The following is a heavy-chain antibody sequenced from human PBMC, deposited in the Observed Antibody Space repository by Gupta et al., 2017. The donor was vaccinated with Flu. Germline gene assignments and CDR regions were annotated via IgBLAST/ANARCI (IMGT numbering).Heavy chain of an antibody. Sequence: EVQLLESGGGLVQPGGSLRLSCAASGFTFSSYAMRWVRQAPGKGLEWVSAISGSGGSTYYADSVKGRFTISRDNSKNTLYLQMNSLRAEDTAVYYCAKFGMITFGGVIVLHFDYWGQGTLVTVSS. J-gene: IGHJ4*02. V-gene: IGHV3-23*01. CDR1: GFTFSSYA. CDR2: ISGSGGST. D-gene: IGHD3-16*02. CDR3: AKFGMITFGGVIVLHFDY.